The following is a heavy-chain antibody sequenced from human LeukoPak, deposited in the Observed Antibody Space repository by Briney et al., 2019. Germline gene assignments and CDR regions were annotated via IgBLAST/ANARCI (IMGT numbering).Heavy chain of an antibody. CDR3: ATSRVFDY. CDR2: ISSSSSYI. Sequence: GGSLRLSCAASGFTFSSYSMNWVRQAPGKGLEWVSSISSSSSYIYYADSVKGRFTISRDNAKKTLYLEMNSLRMEDTAIYYCATSRVFDYWGQGTLVTVSS. J-gene: IGHJ4*02. V-gene: IGHV3-21*01. CDR1: GFTFSSYS.